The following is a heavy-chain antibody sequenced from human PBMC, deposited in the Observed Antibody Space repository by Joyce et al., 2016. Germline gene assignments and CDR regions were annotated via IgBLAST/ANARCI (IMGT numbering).Heavy chain of an antibody. CDR2: INHSRST. Sequence: QVQLQQWGAGLLKPSETLSLTCAVYGGSFSGYYWSWIRQPPGKGLEWIGEINHSRSTNYNPSLKGRVTISVDTSKNQFSLKLSSVTAADTAVYYCARVSSRWGYCSSTSCLYFDYWGQGTLVTVSS. J-gene: IGHJ4*02. D-gene: IGHD2-2*01. CDR3: ARVSSRWGYCSSTSCLYFDY. V-gene: IGHV4-34*01. CDR1: GGSFSGYY.